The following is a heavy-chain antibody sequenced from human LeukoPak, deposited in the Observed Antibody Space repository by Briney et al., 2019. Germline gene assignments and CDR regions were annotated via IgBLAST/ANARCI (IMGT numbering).Heavy chain of an antibody. Sequence: GGSLRLSCAASGFSFSSFEMNWVRQAPGKGLEWISYISTSGASTYYADSVRGRFTISRDNAKDSLYLRMDTLRVEDWAVYYCARERGYNYGYSGYYDHWGQGILVSVSS. J-gene: IGHJ4*02. D-gene: IGHD5-18*01. CDR3: ARERGYNYGYSGYYDH. CDR2: ISTSGAST. CDR1: GFSFSSFE. V-gene: IGHV3-48*03.